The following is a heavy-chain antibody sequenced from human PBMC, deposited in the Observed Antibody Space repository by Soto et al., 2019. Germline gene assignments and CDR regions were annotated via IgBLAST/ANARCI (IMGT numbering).Heavy chain of an antibody. J-gene: IGHJ4*02. V-gene: IGHV1-2*04. CDR1: GYTFTGYY. D-gene: IGHD6-19*01. CDR2: INPNSGGT. Sequence: GASVKVSCKASGYTFTGYYMHWVRQAPGQGLDWMGWINPNSGGTNYAQKFQGWVTMTRDTSISTAYMGLSRLRSDDTAVYYCATKWLVQVSPFDYWGQGTLVTVSS. CDR3: ATKWLVQVSPFDY.